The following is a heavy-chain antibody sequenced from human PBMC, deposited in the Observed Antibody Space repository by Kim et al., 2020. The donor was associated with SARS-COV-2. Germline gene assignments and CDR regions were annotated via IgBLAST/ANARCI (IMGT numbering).Heavy chain of an antibody. CDR2: VTLDDSDK. D-gene: IGHD5-18*01. Sequence: GGSLRLSCAASGFSFSSYWMSWVRQAPGKGLEWVATVTLDDSDKYYADSVKGRFTISRDNSKKSLYLQMNSLRAEDTAVYYCAVEGYSYGFDYWGQGTLVTVSS. CDR1: GFSFSSYW. CDR3: AVEGYSYGFDY. J-gene: IGHJ4*02. V-gene: IGHV3-7*01.